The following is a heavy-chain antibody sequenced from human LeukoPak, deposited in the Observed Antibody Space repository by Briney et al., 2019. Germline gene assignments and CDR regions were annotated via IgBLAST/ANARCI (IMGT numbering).Heavy chain of an antibody. Sequence: GGSLRLSCVASGFTFSSYWMHWVRQDPRKGLVWVSRINGDGRNINYADSVRGRFTISRDNAKNTLYLQMNTLRVEDTAVYYCASQASLVGATTLDYWGQGTLVTVSS. V-gene: IGHV3-74*01. CDR2: INGDGRNI. CDR1: GFTFSSYW. J-gene: IGHJ4*02. D-gene: IGHD1-26*01. CDR3: ASQASLVGATTLDY.